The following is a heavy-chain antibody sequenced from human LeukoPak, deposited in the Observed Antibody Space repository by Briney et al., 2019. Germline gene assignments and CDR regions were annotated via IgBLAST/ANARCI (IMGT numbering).Heavy chain of an antibody. CDR2: INPNSGGT. Sequence: ASVKVSCKASGYTFTGYYMHWVRQAPGQGLEWMGWINPNSGGTNYAQKFQGRVTMTRDTSISTAYMELSRLRSDDTAVYYCARDERYCSGGSCYPTFPIAYWGQGTLVTVSS. CDR1: GYTFTGYY. J-gene: IGHJ4*02. CDR3: ARDERYCSGGSCYPTFPIAY. V-gene: IGHV1-2*02. D-gene: IGHD2-15*01.